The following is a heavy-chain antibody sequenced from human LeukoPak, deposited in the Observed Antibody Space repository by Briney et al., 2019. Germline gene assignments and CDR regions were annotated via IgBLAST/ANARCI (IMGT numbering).Heavy chain of an antibody. D-gene: IGHD3-10*01. CDR1: GGSISSSSYY. V-gene: IGHV4-39*07. CDR3: ARDLDGSGSYADWFDP. CDR2: IYYSGST. Sequence: SETLSLTCTVSGGSISSSSYYWGWIRQPPGKGLEWIGSIYYSGSTYYNPSLKSRVTISVDTSKNQFSLKLSSVTAAHTAVYYCARDLDGSGSYADWFDPWGQGTLVTVSS. J-gene: IGHJ5*02.